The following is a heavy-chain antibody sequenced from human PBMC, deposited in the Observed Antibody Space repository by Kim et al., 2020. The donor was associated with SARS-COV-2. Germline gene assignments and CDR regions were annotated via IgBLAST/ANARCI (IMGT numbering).Heavy chain of an antibody. J-gene: IGHJ6*02. CDR3: ARVVDVFGSSVAYYGMDV. D-gene: IGHD3-10*01. Sequence: ASVKVSCKASGYTFTSYGISWVRQAPGQGLEWMGWISAYNGNTNYAQKLQGRVTMTTDTSTSTAYMELRSLRSDDTAVYYCARVVDVFGSSVAYYGMDVWGQGTTVTVSS. CDR1: GYTFTSYG. V-gene: IGHV1-18*04. CDR2: ISAYNGNT.